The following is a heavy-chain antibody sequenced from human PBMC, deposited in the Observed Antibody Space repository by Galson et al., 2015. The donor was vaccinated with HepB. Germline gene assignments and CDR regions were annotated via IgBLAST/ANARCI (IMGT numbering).Heavy chain of an antibody. CDR2: ISGSGGST. CDR3: AKDPGYSDYGGNWLDP. V-gene: IGHV3-23*01. Sequence: SLRLSCAASGFTFSSYAMSWVRQAPGKGLEWVSAISGSGGSTYYADSVKGRFTISRDNSKNTLYLQMNSLRAEDTAVYYCAKDPGYSDYGGNWLDPWGQGTLVTVSS. CDR1: GFTFSSYA. J-gene: IGHJ5*02. D-gene: IGHD4-23*01.